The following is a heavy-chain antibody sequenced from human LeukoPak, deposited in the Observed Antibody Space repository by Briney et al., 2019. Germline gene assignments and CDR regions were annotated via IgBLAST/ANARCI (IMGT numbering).Heavy chain of an antibody. Sequence: GASVKVSCRTSGYSFKDYYMHWVRQAPGQGPQWMGWINPKNAVTNYAQIFQGRITITRDTSISTVYMELRSLRSDDTAVYYCARDRFEGTVGWLDPWGQGTQVTVSS. CDR2: INPKNAVT. D-gene: IGHD3-3*01. CDR1: GYSFKDYY. V-gene: IGHV1-2*02. J-gene: IGHJ5*02. CDR3: ARDRFEGTVGWLDP.